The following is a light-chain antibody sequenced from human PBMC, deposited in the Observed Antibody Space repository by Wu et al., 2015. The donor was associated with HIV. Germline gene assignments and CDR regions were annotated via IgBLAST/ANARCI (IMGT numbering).Light chain of an antibody. CDR2: GAS. V-gene: IGKV3-20*01. CDR3: QQYGSSPRIT. Sequence: EMVMTQSPATLSVSPGERATLSCRASQSVSSSHLAWYQQKPGQPPRLLIYGASSRATGIPDRFSGSGSGTDFTLTISRLEPEDFAVYYCQQYGSSPRITFGQGTRLEIK. J-gene: IGKJ5*01. CDR1: QSVSSSH.